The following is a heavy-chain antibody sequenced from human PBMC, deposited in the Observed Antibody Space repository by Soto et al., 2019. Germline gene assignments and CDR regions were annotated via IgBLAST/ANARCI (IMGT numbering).Heavy chain of an antibody. CDR3: VAGGGSVPVY. J-gene: IGHJ4*02. D-gene: IGHD5-12*01. Sequence: EVELVESGGALVQPGGSLRLSCAASRLTLSSYWMNWIRQAPGKGLEWVAIIKQDGSEKLYLDSVKGRFTISRDNAKNSVYLQMDSLRGEDTAVFYWVAGGGSVPVYWCQGTLVSVSS. V-gene: IGHV3-7*01. CDR2: IKQDGSEK. CDR1: RLTLSSYW.